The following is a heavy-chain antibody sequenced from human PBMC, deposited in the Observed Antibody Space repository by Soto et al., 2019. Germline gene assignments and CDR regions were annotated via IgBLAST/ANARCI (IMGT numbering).Heavy chain of an antibody. CDR1: GFTFSSYA. J-gene: IGHJ4*02. V-gene: IGHV3-23*01. D-gene: IGHD3-3*01. CDR3: AKGPIFGVENIYDY. Sequence: DVQLLESGGDLVQPGGSLRLSCAASGFTFSSYAMSWVRQAPGKGLEWVSSMSGAGRSSYDADSVKGRFTISRDNCKNTHYLQMNNLRAEDTALYYCAKGPIFGVENIYDYWGQGTLVTVSS. CDR2: MSGAGRSS.